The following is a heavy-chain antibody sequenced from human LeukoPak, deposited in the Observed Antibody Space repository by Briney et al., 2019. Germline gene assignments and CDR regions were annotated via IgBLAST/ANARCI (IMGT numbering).Heavy chain of an antibody. CDR1: GGSISSSSYY. CDR2: IYYSGST. D-gene: IGHD3-3*01. V-gene: IGHV4-39*01. CDR3: ARTRGYYDSCFDY. J-gene: IGHJ4*02. Sequence: PSETLSLTFTVSGGSISSSSYYWGWIRQPPGKGLEWIGSIYYSGSTYYNPSLKSRVTISVDTSKNQFSLKLSSVTAADTAVYYCARTRGYYDSCFDYWGQGTLVTVSS.